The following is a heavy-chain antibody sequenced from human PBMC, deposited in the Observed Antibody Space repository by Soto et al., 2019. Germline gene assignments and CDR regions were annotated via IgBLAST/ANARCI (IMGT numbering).Heavy chain of an antibody. Sequence: QVQLVESGGGVFQTGRSLRLSCAASGVTFSNYGMHWVRQAPGKGLEWVAIIWHDGNNKYYADSVRGRFIISRDNSKNRLYLQMNRLRAEDTAVYYCASDLVGASDSYGLDFGGQGTPVTFSS. CDR1: GVTFSNYG. D-gene: IGHD1-26*01. CDR3: ASDLVGASDSYGLDF. J-gene: IGHJ6*02. CDR2: IWHDGNNK. V-gene: IGHV3-33*01.